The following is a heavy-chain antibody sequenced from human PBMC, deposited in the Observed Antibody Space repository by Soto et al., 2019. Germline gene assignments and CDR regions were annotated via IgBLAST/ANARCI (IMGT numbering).Heavy chain of an antibody. V-gene: IGHV4-61*01. CDR3: ARDTSMAPIVLRY. J-gene: IGHJ4*02. CDR1: GDSVSTYYYF. D-gene: IGHD1-26*01. Sequence: SETLSLTCPVSGDSVSTYYYFWNWIRQPPGKVLEWIGSIYYSGSANYNPSLKSRVTMSVDSSKIQFSLKLKSVTAADTAVYYCARDTSMAPIVLRYWGQGTLVTVSS. CDR2: IYYSGSA.